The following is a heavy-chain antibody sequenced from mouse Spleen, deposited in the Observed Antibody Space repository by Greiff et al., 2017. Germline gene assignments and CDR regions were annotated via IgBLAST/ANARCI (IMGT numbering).Heavy chain of an antibody. CDR3: ARRYRYDDGWYFDV. J-gene: IGHJ1*01. V-gene: IGHV1-18*01. CDR2: INPNNGGT. CDR1: GYTFTDYN. Sequence: EVQLQQSGPELVKPGASVKIPCKASGYTFTDYNMDWVKQSHGKSLEWIGDINPNNGGTIYNQKFKGKATLTVDKSSSTAYMELRSLTSEDTAVYYCARRYRYDDGWYFDVWGAGTTVTVSS. D-gene: IGHD2-14*01.